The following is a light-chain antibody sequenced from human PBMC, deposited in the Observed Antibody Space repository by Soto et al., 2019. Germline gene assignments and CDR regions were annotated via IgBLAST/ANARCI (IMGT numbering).Light chain of an antibody. CDR2: WAS. Sequence: DIVMTQSPDSLAVSLGERATINCRSSQSILYSSNNKNYLGWYQQKEGQPPKLLIYWASTRESGVPDRFSGSGSGTDFTLTISSLQAEDVAVYYCLQYYGTPWTFGQGTKVEIK. J-gene: IGKJ1*01. CDR1: QSILYSSNNKNY. V-gene: IGKV4-1*01. CDR3: LQYYGTPWT.